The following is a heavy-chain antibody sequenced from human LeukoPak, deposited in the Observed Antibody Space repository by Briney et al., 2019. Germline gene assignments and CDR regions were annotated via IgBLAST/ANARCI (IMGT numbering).Heavy chain of an antibody. CDR3: ARGPGYSSSWHGDAFDI. CDR2: IYSYSGST. J-gene: IGHJ3*02. V-gene: IGHV4-59*08. D-gene: IGHD6-13*01. Sequence: SETLSLTCTVSGDSISSYYWNWIRQTPGKGLEWIGYIYSYSGSTKYNPSLKSRVTISVDTSKSQFSLKLSSVTAADTAVYYCARGPGYSSSWHGDAFDIWGQGTMVTVSS. CDR1: GDSISSYY.